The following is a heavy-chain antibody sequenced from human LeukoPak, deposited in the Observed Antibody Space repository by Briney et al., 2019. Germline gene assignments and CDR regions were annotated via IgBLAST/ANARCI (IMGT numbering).Heavy chain of an antibody. CDR1: GYSISSGYY. J-gene: IGHJ3*02. CDR3: ARGRTYYYDSSGYPRAYTDAFDI. CDR2: IYHSGST. Sequence: KPSETLSLTCTVSGYSISSGYYWGWIRQPPGKGLEWIGSIYHSGSTYYNPSLKSRVTISVDTSKNQFSLKLSSVTAADTAVYYCARGRTYYYDSSGYPRAYTDAFDIWGQGTMVTVSS. D-gene: IGHD3-22*01. V-gene: IGHV4-38-2*02.